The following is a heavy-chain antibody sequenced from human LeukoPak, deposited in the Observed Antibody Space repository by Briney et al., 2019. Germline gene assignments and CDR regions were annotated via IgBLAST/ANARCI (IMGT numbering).Heavy chain of an antibody. D-gene: IGHD4-17*01. CDR1: GFTFSSYA. CDR2: ITGSGGST. Sequence: GGSLRLSCAASGFTFSSYAMSWVRQAPGKGLEWVSAITGSGGSTYYADSVKGRFTISRDNSKDTLYLQMNSLRAEDTAVYYCARRYGDYYFDYWGQGTLVTVSS. CDR3: ARRYGDYYFDY. J-gene: IGHJ4*02. V-gene: IGHV3-23*01.